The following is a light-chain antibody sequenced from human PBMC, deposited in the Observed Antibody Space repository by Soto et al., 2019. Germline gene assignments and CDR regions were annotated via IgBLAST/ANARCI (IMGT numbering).Light chain of an antibody. CDR2: GAS. Sequence: EIVLTQSPGTLSLSPGDRATLSCRASQSVTSSYFAWYQQKPGQAPRLLISGASNRPTDIPDRFSGSGSGTDFTITISRLEPEDFAVYYCQQYGGSPLYTFGQGTKLEIK. J-gene: IGKJ2*01. CDR1: QSVTSSY. V-gene: IGKV3-20*01. CDR3: QQYGGSPLYT.